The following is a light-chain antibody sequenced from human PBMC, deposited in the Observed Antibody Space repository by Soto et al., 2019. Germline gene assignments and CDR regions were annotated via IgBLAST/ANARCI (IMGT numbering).Light chain of an antibody. CDR3: XQYNNXXXIT. CDR1: QSVSSN. CDR2: GAS. Sequence: EILLTQSPCTLSLSPGERATLSCRASQSVSSNLAWYQQKPGQAPRLLIYGASTRATGIPARFSGSGSGTEFTLTISSLQYEDFAXXXXXQYNNXXXITXGQGTRLEIK. V-gene: IGKV3-15*01. J-gene: IGKJ5*01.